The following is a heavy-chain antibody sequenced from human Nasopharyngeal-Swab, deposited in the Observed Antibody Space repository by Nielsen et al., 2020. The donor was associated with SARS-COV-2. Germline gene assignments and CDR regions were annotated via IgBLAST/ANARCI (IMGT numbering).Heavy chain of an antibody. CDR1: GFTFSDYY. Sequence: GESLKISCAASGFTFSDYYMSWIRQAPGKGLEWVSYISSSGSTIYYADSVKGRFTISRDNSKNTLYLQMNSLRAEDTAVYYCAKNSYGFGYYFDYWGQGTLVTVSS. CDR2: ISSSGSTI. CDR3: AKNSYGFGYYFDY. V-gene: IGHV3-11*01. J-gene: IGHJ4*02. D-gene: IGHD5-18*01.